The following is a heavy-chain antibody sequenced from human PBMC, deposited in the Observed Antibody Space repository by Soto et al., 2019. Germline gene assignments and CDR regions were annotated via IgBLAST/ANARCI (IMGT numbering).Heavy chain of an antibody. D-gene: IGHD3-10*01. CDR2: IRSKTDGGTT. CDR3: TTLSYGIDC. J-gene: IGHJ4*02. V-gene: IGHV3-15*01. CDR1: GFTFSNAW. Sequence: GESLRLSCATSGFTFSNAWMSWVRQTPGKGLEWVGHIRSKTDGGTTDYAAPVKGRFTISRDDSKNTLYLLMDSLRTEDTAMYYCTTLSYGIDCWGQGTLVTVSS.